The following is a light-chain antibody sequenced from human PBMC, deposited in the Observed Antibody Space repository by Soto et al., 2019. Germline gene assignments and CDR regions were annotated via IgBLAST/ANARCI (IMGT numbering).Light chain of an antibody. CDR2: DVS. J-gene: IGLJ2*01. Sequence: QAVVTQPASVSGSPGQSITISCTRTSSDVGGYNYVSWYQQHPGKAPKLMIYDVSNRPSGVSNRFSGSKSGNTASLTISGLQAEDEADYYCSSYTSSSTYVVFGGGTKLTVL. V-gene: IGLV2-14*01. CDR3: SSYTSSSTYVV. CDR1: SSDVGGYNY.